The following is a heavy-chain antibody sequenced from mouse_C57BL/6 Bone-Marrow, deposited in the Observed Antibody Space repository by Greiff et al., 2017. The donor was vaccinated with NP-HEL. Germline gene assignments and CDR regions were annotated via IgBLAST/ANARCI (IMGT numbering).Heavy chain of an antibody. D-gene: IGHD1-1*01. J-gene: IGHJ1*03. CDR1: GFTFSSYA. Sequence: EVQLVESGGGLVKPGGSLKLSCAASGFTFSSYAMSWVRQTPEQRLEWVATISDGGSYTYYPDNVKGRFTLSRDNAKNNLYLQMSQLKSEDTAMYYCARDRDYGSRYFDVWGTGTTVTVSS. CDR3: ARDRDYGSRYFDV. CDR2: ISDGGSYT. V-gene: IGHV5-4*01.